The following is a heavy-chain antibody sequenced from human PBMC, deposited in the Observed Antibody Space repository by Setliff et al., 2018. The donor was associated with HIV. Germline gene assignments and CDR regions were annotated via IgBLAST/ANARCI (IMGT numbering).Heavy chain of an antibody. CDR1: GFNFSTHT. D-gene: IGHD3-16*01. Sequence: PGGSLRLSCAASGFNFSTHTMNWIRQAPGKGLEWVASISSTGTYIYYADSMKGRFTISRDNAKNSLYLQMNSLRGEDTAVYYCARSFWGFVRNAASDIWGQGTMVTVSS. CDR3: ARSFWGFVRNAASDI. V-gene: IGHV3-21*01. CDR2: ISSTGTYI. J-gene: IGHJ3*02.